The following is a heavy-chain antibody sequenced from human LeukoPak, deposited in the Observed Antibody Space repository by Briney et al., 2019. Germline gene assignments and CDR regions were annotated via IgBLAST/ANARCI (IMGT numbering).Heavy chain of an antibody. J-gene: IGHJ4*02. D-gene: IGHD5-24*01. CDR1: GFSVSENY. CDR3: VKETRGTTIYY. Sequence: PGGSLRLSCAASGFSVSENYMSWVRQAPGKGLEWVSVIYRGDATYYADSVRGRFTISRDSFGNTVYLQMDSLRAEDTAVYYCVKETRGTTIYYWGQGTLVTVSS. V-gene: IGHV3-66*01. CDR2: IYRGDAT.